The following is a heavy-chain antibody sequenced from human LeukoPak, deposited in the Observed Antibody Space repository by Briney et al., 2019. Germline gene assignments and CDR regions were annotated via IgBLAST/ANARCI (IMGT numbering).Heavy chain of an antibody. CDR3: ARDLNYGISSSDPTIDY. V-gene: IGHV1-69*04. CDR2: IIPILGIA. Sequence: SVKVSCKASGGTFSSYAISWVRQAPGQGLEWMGRIIPILGIANYAQKFQGRVTITADKSTSTAYMELSSLRSGDTAVYYCARDLNYGISSSDPTIDYWGQGTLVTVSS. D-gene: IGHD4-17*01. CDR1: GGTFSSYA. J-gene: IGHJ4*02.